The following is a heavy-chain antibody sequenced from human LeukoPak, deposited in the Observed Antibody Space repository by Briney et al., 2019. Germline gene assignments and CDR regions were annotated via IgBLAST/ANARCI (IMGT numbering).Heavy chain of an antibody. D-gene: IGHD3-16*01. V-gene: IGHV1-24*01. CDR3: AHYVWVEPYYFDY. Sequence: GASVKVSCKVSGYTLTELSMHWVRQAPGKGLEWMGGFDPEDGETIYAQKFQGRVTMTEDTSTDTAYMGLSSLRSEDTAVYYCAHYVWVEPYYFDYWGQGTLVTVSS. J-gene: IGHJ4*02. CDR2: FDPEDGET. CDR1: GYTLTELS.